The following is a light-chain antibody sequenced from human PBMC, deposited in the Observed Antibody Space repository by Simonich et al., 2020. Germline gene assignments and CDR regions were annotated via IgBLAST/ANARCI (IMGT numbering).Light chain of an antibody. J-gene: IGLJ3*02. Sequence: NFMLTQPHSVSESPGKTVTISCTRSSGSIASNYVQWYQQRPVSAPPPVIYEDNQRPPGVPDRFSGSIDSSSNSASLTISGLKTEDEADYYCQSYDSSNWVFGGGTKLTVL. CDR3: QSYDSSNWV. V-gene: IGLV6-57*03. CDR2: EDN. CDR1: SGSIASNY.